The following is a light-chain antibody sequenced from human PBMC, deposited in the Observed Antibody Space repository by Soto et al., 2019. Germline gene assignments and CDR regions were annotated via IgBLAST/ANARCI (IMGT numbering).Light chain of an antibody. J-gene: IGLJ2*01. CDR3: QSYDSRLSAVV. V-gene: IGLV1-40*01. Sequence: VLTQPPSVSGAPGQRVTISCTGNSSNIGAGFDVHWYQQLPGTAPKLLIYDNSNRPSGVPDRFSGSKSGTSASLAITGLQAEDGTDYYCQSYDSRLSAVVFGGGTKLTVL. CDR1: SSNIGAGFD. CDR2: DNS.